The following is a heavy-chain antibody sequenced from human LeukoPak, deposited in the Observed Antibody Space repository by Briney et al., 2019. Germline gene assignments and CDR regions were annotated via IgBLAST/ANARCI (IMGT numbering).Heavy chain of an antibody. Sequence: GGSLRLSCAASGFTFSSYAMSWVRQAPGKGLEWVSAISGSGGSTYYADSVKGRFTISRDNSKNTLYLQMNSLRAEDTAAYYCAKDRIAVTGGNYWGQGTLVTVSS. CDR1: GFTFSSYA. D-gene: IGHD6-19*01. CDR3: AKDRIAVTGGNY. CDR2: ISGSGGST. J-gene: IGHJ4*02. V-gene: IGHV3-23*01.